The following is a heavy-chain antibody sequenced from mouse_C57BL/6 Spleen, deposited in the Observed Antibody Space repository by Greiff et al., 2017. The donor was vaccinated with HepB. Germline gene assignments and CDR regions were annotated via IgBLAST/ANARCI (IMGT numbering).Heavy chain of an antibody. CDR3: TRNGDDSSGYWFAY. D-gene: IGHD3-2*02. V-gene: IGHV1-15*01. CDR1: GYTFTDYE. J-gene: IGHJ3*01. CDR2: IDPETGGT. Sequence: VKLQESGAELVRPGASVTLSCKASGYTFTDYEMHWVKQTPVHGLEWIGAIDPETGGTAYNQKFKGKAILTADKSSSTAYMELRSLTSEDSAVDYCTRNGDDSSGYWFAYWGQGTLVTVSA.